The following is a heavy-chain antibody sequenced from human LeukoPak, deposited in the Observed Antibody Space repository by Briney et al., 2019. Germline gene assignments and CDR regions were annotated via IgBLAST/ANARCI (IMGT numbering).Heavy chain of an antibody. CDR2: INHSGST. CDR3: ARLTTRVWYYYYYYMDV. CDR1: GGSFSGYY. D-gene: IGHD4-17*01. J-gene: IGHJ6*03. V-gene: IGHV4-34*01. Sequence: SETLSLTCAVYGGSFSGYYWSWIRQPPGKGLEWIGEINHSGSTNYNPSLKSRVTISVDTSKNQFSLKLSSVTAADTAVYYCARLTTRVWYYYYYYMDVWGKGTTVTVSS.